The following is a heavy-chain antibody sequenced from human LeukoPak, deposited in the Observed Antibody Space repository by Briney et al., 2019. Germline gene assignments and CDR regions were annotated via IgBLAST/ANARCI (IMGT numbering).Heavy chain of an antibody. D-gene: IGHD3-10*01. Sequence: PSETLSLTCTVSGGSISSSSYYWGWIRQPPGKGLEWIGSIYYSGSTHYNPSLKSRVTISVDTSKNQFSLKLSSVTAADTAMYYCARQSITMVRGVIISYYYYYMDVWGKGTTVTISS. J-gene: IGHJ6*03. CDR1: GGSISSSSYY. V-gene: IGHV4-39*01. CDR2: IYYSGST. CDR3: ARQSITMVRGVIISYYYYYMDV.